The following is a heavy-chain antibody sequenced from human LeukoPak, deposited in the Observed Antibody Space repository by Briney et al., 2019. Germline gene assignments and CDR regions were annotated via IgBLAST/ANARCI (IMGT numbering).Heavy chain of an antibody. CDR3: ASQVTGDGYNSFWFDP. D-gene: IGHD5-24*01. J-gene: IGHJ5*02. CDR2: IIPIFGTA. Sequence: GASVKVSCKASGYTFTSYDINWVRQAPGQGLEWMGGIIPIFGTANYAQKFQGRVTITADESTSTAYMELSSLRSEDTAVYYCASQVTGDGYNSFWFDPWGQGTLVTVSS. CDR1: GYTFTSYD. V-gene: IGHV1-69*13.